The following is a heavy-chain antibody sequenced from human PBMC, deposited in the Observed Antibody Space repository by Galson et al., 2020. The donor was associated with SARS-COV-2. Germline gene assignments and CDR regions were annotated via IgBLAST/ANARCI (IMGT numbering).Heavy chain of an antibody. CDR1: GFTFSSYW. V-gene: IGHV3-7*03. D-gene: IGHD6-6*01. Sequence: GGYLRLSCAASGFTFSSYWMSWVRQAPGKGLEWVANIKQDGSEKYYVDSVKGRFTISRDNAKNSLYLQMNSLRAEDTAVYYCARVARLFPMAARPCWFDPWGQGTLVTVSS. CDR2: IKQDGSEK. CDR3: ARVARLFPMAARPCWFDP. J-gene: IGHJ5*02.